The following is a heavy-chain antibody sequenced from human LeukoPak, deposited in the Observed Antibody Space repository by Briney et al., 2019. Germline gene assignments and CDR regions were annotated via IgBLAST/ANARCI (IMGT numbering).Heavy chain of an antibody. CDR2: IYTSGST. V-gene: IGHV4-61*02. Sequence: SETLSLTCTVSGGSISSGSYHWSWIRQPGGKGLEWIVRIYTSGSTNYNPSLKSRVTISVDTSKNQFSLKLSSVTAADTAVYYCAREGLPIQLWGTVDYWGQGTLVTVSS. J-gene: IGHJ4*02. CDR3: AREGLPIQLWGTVDY. D-gene: IGHD5-18*01. CDR1: GGSISSGSYH.